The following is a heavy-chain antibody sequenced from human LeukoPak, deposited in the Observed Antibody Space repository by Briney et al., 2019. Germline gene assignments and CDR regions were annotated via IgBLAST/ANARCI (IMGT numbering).Heavy chain of an antibody. D-gene: IGHD3-22*01. CDR1: GGSITSSSYY. Sequence: PETLSLTCTVSGGSITSSSYYWGWIRQPPGKGLEWIGSIYYSGSTNYNPSLKSRVTISVDTSKNQFSLKLSSVTAADTAVYYCARTGVEDSSGYYHDAFDIWGQGTMVTVSS. J-gene: IGHJ3*02. CDR3: ARTGVEDSSGYYHDAFDI. V-gene: IGHV4-39*07. CDR2: IYYSGST.